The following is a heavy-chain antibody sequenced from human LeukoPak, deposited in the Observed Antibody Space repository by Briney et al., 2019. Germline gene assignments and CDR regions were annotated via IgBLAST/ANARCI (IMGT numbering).Heavy chain of an antibody. V-gene: IGHV3-7*05. CDR3: VRDCGLYTFDY. CDR2: IKQDGSEK. CDR1: GFTFSGYW. Sequence: GGSLRLSCAASGFTFSGYWMTWGRQAPGKGLEYVANIKQDGSEKYYVDSVKGRFTISRDNTKNSLYLQMSSLRGDDTAVYYCVRDCGLYTFDYWGQGTLVTVSS. D-gene: IGHD6-19*01. J-gene: IGHJ4*02.